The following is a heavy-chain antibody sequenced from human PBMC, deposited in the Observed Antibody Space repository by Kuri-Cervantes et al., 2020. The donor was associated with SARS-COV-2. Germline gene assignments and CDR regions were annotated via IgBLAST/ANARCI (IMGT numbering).Heavy chain of an antibody. V-gene: IGHV1-2*06. Sequence: SVKVSCNASGYTFTGYYMHWVLQAPGQGLEWMGRINPNSGGTNYAQKFQGRVTKTRDTSISTAYMELSRLRSDDTAVYYCARDADSSSWYPGAFDIWGQGTMVTVSS. J-gene: IGHJ3*02. CDR3: ARDADSSSWYPGAFDI. D-gene: IGHD6-13*01. CDR1: GYTFTGYY. CDR2: INPNSGGT.